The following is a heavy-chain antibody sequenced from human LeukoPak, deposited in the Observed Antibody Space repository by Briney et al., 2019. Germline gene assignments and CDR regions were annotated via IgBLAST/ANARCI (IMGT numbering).Heavy chain of an antibody. D-gene: IGHD2-2*01. Sequence: GRSLRLSCAASGFTFSSYAMHWVRQAPGKGLEWVAVISYDGSNKYYADSVKGRFTISRDNSKNTLYLQMNSLRAEDTAVYYCARDFGGGSYCSSTSCYGACDYWGQGTLVTVSS. J-gene: IGHJ4*02. CDR3: ARDFGGGSYCSSTSCYGACDY. CDR2: ISYDGSNK. CDR1: GFTFSSYA. V-gene: IGHV3-30*04.